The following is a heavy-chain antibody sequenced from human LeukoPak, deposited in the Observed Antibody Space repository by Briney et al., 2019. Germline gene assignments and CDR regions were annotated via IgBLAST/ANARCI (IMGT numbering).Heavy chain of an antibody. J-gene: IGHJ4*02. CDR1: GGSFSGYY. D-gene: IGHD3-22*01. CDR3: ARGRAYYDSSGYYYGY. CDR2: INHSGST. Sequence: SETLSLTCAVYGGSFSGYYWSWIRQPPGKGLEWIGEINHSGSTNYNPSLKRRVTISVDTSKNQFSLKLSSVTAADTAVYYCARGRAYYDSSGYYYGYWGQGTLVTVSS. V-gene: IGHV4-34*01.